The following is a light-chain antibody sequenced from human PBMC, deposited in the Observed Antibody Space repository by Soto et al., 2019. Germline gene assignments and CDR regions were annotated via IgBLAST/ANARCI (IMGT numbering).Light chain of an antibody. CDR2: GAS. CDR1: QSISIS. Sequence: DIQMTHSASSLSASVVYRVTITCRXSQSISISLNWYQLKPGKAPNLLMYGASYLKSGVPTRFSGSGSGTDFTLTISSLQPEDFATYYCQQTYTTPEITFGQGTRLEIK. CDR3: QQTYTTPEIT. J-gene: IGKJ5*01. V-gene: IGKV1-39*01.